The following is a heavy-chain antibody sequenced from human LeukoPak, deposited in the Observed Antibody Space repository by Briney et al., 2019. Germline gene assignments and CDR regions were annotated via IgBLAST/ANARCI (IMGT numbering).Heavy chain of an antibody. D-gene: IGHD2/OR15-2a*01. CDR3: ASSHNMAFDY. CDR1: GFTFSDYE. Sequence: GGSLRLSCAASGFTFSDYEMNWVRQAPGKGLEWLSHISISGTTIHYADSVKGRFTISRDNAKNSVYLQMNSLRADDTAVYYCASSHNMAFDYWGQGTLVTVSS. V-gene: IGHV3-48*03. CDR2: ISISGTTI. J-gene: IGHJ4*02.